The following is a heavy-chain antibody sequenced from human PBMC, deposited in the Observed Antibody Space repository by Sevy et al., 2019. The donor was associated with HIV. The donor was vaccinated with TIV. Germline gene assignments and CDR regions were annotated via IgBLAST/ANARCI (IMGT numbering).Heavy chain of an antibody. V-gene: IGHV4-39*01. CDR1: GASISSSGYY. D-gene: IGHD6-19*01. CDR2: INYSGIT. J-gene: IGHJ4*02. Sequence: SETLSLTCTVSGASISSSGYYWGWIRPPPGKGLEWIASINYSGITFYNPSLKSRITISADTSKNQFSLDLNSVTAADTAIYYCAGPILTYNNGWSYYDYWGQGTVVTVSS. CDR3: AGPILTYNNGWSYYDY.